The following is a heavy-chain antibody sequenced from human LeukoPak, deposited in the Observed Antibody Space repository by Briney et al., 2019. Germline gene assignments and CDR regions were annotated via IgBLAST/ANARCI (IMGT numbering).Heavy chain of an antibody. V-gene: IGHV5-51*01. J-gene: IGHJ3*02. D-gene: IGHD3-22*01. CDR1: GYSFTSYW. CDR2: IYPGDSDT. Sequence: GESLKISCKASGYSFTSYWIGWVRQMPEKGLERMGIIYPGDSDTRYSPSFQGQVTISADKSITTAYLQWSSLKASDTAMYYCARERSSGYYTEDAFDIWGQGTMVTVSS. CDR3: ARERSSGYYTEDAFDI.